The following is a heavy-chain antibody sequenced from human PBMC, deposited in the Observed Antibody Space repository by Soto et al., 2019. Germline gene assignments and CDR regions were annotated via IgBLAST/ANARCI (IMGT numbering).Heavy chain of an antibody. CDR3: ASSIAARRSHYYYYMDV. V-gene: IGHV5-51*01. J-gene: IGHJ6*03. CDR1: GYSFTSYW. CDR2: IYPGDSDT. Sequence: GESLKISCKGSGYSFTSYWIGWVRQMPGKGLEWMGIIYPGDSDTRYSPSFQGQVTISADKSISTAYLQWSSLKASDTAMYYCASSIAARRSHYYYYMDVWGKGTTVTVSS. D-gene: IGHD6-6*01.